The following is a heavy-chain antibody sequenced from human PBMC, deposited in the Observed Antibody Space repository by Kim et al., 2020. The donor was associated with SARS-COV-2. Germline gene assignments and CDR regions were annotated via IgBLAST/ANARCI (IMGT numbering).Heavy chain of an antibody. V-gene: IGHV4-34*01. Sequence: SPTSNPSHKRRVTISVDTSKNQISLKLSSVTAAVTAVYYCARAKAFGMDVWGQGTTVTVSS. CDR2: SP. CDR3: ARAKAFGMDV. J-gene: IGHJ6*02. D-gene: IGHD3-16*01.